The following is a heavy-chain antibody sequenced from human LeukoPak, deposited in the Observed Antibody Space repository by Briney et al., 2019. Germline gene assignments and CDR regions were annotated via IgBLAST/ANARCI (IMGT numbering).Heavy chain of an antibody. D-gene: IGHD3-9*01. Sequence: SETLSLTCAVYGGSFSGYYWSWIRQPPGKGLEWIGEINHSGSTNYNPSLKSRVTISVDTSKNQLSLKLSSVTAADTAVYYCARGFYDILTGPDGGYFDYWGQGTLVTVSS. CDR3: ARGFYDILTGPDGGYFDY. J-gene: IGHJ4*02. V-gene: IGHV4-34*01. CDR1: GGSFSGYY. CDR2: INHSGST.